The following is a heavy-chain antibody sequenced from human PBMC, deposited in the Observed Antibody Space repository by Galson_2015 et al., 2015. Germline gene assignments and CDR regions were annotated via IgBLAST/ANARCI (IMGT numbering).Heavy chain of an antibody. D-gene: IGHD3-22*01. CDR1: GFTFSSYA. Sequence: SLRLSCAASGFTFSSYAMSWVRQAPGKGLEWVSAISGSGGSTYYAGSVKGRFTISRDNSKNTLYLQINSLRAEDTAVYYCAKGGPRPYYYDSSGYSVDYWGQGTLVTVSS. V-gene: IGHV3-23*01. J-gene: IGHJ4*02. CDR2: ISGSGGST. CDR3: AKGGPRPYYYDSSGYSVDY.